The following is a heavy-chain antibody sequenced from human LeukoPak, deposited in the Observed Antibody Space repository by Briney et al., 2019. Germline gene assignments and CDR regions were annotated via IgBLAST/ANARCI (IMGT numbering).Heavy chain of an antibody. CDR2: ISGSGGTT. CDR1: GFTFTSYS. J-gene: IGHJ4*02. Sequence: GGSLRLSCAASGFTFTSYSMSWVRQAPGKGLEWVSAISGSGGTTYYADSVRGRFTISRDNSKSTLYLQTNSLRAEDTAIYYCAKDALGYCSGGSCPSNSWGQGTLVTVSS. V-gene: IGHV3-23*01. CDR3: AKDALGYCSGGSCPSNS. D-gene: IGHD2-15*01.